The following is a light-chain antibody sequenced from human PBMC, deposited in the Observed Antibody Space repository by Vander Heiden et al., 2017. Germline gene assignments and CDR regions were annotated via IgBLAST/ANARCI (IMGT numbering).Light chain of an antibody. Sequence: EIMFTQSPATLSLSPGERATLSCRASQIVSSYLAWYQQKPGQAPRLLIYDAANRATGIPARFSGSGSGTDFTLTISSLEPEDFAVYYCQQRSNWPPKTFGQGTKLEIK. CDR2: DAA. J-gene: IGKJ2*01. V-gene: IGKV3-11*01. CDR3: QQRSNWPPKT. CDR1: QIVSSY.